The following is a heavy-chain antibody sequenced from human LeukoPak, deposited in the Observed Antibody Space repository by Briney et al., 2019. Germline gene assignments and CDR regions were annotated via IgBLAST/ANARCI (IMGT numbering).Heavy chain of an antibody. CDR1: GGSKGSYY. CDR2: IYYSGST. V-gene: IGHV4-59*08. J-gene: IGHJ4*02. Sequence: SETLSLTRTVSGGSKGSYYWRWIRQPPGKGLEWIGYIYYSGSTNYNPSLKSRVTISVDTSKNQFSLKLSSVTAADTAVYYCASYVWGSYFFDYWGQGTLVTVSS. CDR3: ASYVWGSYFFDY. D-gene: IGHD3-16*01.